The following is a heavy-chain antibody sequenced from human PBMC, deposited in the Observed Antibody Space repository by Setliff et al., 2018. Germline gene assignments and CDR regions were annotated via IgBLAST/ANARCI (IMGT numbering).Heavy chain of an antibody. CDR3: ARDADNYDASENPIFDY. J-gene: IGHJ4*02. Sequence: GGSLRLSCAASGFSFSSFWMSWVRQAPVKGLDWVATLSDDGSNEFYADSVKGRFTIFRDNSKNTLYLQMSSLRSDDTAVYYCARDADNYDASENPIFDYWGQGTLVTVSS. CDR2: LSDDGSNE. V-gene: IGHV3-30*03. CDR1: GFSFSSFW. D-gene: IGHD3-22*01.